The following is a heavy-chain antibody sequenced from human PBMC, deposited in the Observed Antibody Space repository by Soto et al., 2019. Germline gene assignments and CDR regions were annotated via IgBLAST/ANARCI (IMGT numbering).Heavy chain of an antibody. J-gene: IGHJ4*02. D-gene: IGHD6-19*01. CDR2: IIPIFGTA. CDR1: GGTFSSYA. Sequence: QVQLVQSGAEVKKPGSSVKVSCKASGGTFSSYAISWVRQAPGQGLAWMGGIIPIFGTANYAQKFQGRVTITADESTSTAYMELSGLRSEDTAVYYCASSADSSGWYYFKYWGQGTLVTVSS. V-gene: IGHV1-69*12. CDR3: ASSADSSGWYYFKY.